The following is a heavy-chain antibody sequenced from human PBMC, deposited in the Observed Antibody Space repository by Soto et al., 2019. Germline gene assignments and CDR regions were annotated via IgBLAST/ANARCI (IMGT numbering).Heavy chain of an antibody. CDR2: ISGSGGST. V-gene: IGHV3-23*01. CDR3: AKGGFLDYYDSSGYGDY. CDR1: GFTFSSYA. D-gene: IGHD3-22*01. J-gene: IGHJ4*02. Sequence: EVQLLESGGGLVQPGGSLRLSCAASGFTFSSYAMSWVRQAPGKGLEWVSAISGSGGSTYYADSVKGRFTISRDNSKNTLYLQMNSLRAEDTAVYFCAKGGFLDYYDSSGYGDYWGQGTLVTVSS.